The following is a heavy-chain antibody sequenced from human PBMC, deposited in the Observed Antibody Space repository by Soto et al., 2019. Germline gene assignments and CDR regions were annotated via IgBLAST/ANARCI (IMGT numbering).Heavy chain of an antibody. D-gene: IGHD3-10*01. Sequence: QVQLVQSGAEVKKPGSSVKVSCKASGGTFSSYAISWVRQAPGQGLEWMGGIIPIFGTANYAQKFQGRVMITADESTSTAYMELSSLRSEDTAVYYCARPRTADYYGSGSYYRPFDYWGQGTLVTVSS. J-gene: IGHJ4*02. CDR1: GGTFSSYA. CDR3: ARPRTADYYGSGSYYRPFDY. V-gene: IGHV1-69*12. CDR2: IIPIFGTA.